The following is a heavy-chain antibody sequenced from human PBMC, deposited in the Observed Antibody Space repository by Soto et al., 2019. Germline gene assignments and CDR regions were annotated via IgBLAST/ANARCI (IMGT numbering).Heavy chain of an antibody. CDR3: ARPKRSGYDRGDSYYHTMDV. CDR1: GGTSSNFA. Sequence: QMRLVQSGAEVKNSGSSVKVSCKASGGTSSNFAITWVRQVPGQGLEWLGGILPMFGAVKYAQKFQDRLTITADRSTNTASMELGSLRSEETAVYYCARPKRSGYDRGDSYYHTMDVWGHGTTVTVS. D-gene: IGHD3-3*01. V-gene: IGHV1-69*06. J-gene: IGHJ6*02. CDR2: ILPMFGAV.